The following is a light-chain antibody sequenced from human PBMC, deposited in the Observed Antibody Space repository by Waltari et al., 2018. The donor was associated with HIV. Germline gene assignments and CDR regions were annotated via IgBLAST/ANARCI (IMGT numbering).Light chain of an antibody. CDR2: GNS. CDR1: SSNIGAQYA. CDR3: QSYDSSLSAWV. V-gene: IGLV1-40*01. J-gene: IGLJ3*02. Sequence: QSVLTQPPSVSGAPGQRVTISCTGSSSNIGAQYAVHWYQHVPGTAPKVLIYGNSDRPSGVPYRFSGSESGTSASLVITGLQAEDEANYDCQSYDSSLSAWVFGGGTKLTVL.